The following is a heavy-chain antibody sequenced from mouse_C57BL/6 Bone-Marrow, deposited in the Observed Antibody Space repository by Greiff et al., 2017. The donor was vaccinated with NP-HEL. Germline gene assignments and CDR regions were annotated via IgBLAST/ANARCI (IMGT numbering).Heavy chain of an antibody. Sequence: VQLQQSGAELVRPGASVKLSCTASGFNIKDDYMHWVKQRPEQGLEWIGWIDPENGDTESASKFQGKATITADTSSNTAYLQLSSLTSEDTAVYYCTTGWLRGYFDYWGQGTTLTVSS. V-gene: IGHV14-4*01. J-gene: IGHJ2*01. D-gene: IGHD2-2*01. CDR3: TTGWLRGYFDY. CDR1: GFNIKDDY. CDR2: IDPENGDT.